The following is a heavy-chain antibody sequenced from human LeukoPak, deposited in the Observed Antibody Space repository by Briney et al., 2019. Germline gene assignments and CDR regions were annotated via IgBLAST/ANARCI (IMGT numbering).Heavy chain of an antibody. CDR3: TRLYGDPYYYYYGMDV. J-gene: IGHJ6*02. V-gene: IGHV4-39*01. CDR2: IYYSGST. Sequence: PSETLSLTCTVSGGSISSSSYYWGWIRQPPGKGLEWIGSIYYSGSTYYNPSLRSRVTISVDTSKNQFSLKLSSVTAADTAVYYCTRLYGDPYYYYYGMDVWGQGTTVTVS. D-gene: IGHD4-17*01. CDR1: GGSISSSSYY.